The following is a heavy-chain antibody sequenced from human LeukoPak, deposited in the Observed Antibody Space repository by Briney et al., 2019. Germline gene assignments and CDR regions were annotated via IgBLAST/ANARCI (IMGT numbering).Heavy chain of an antibody. CDR3: ARVGGAAALYYFDY. V-gene: IGHV3-33*01. J-gene: IGHJ4*02. CDR2: IWYDGSNK. Sequence: GGSLRLSCAASGFTFSSYGMHWVRQAPGKGLEWVAVIWYDGSNKYYADSVKGRFTISRDNSKNTLYLQMNSLRAEDTAVYYCARVGGAAALYYFDYWGQGTLATVSS. D-gene: IGHD6-13*01. CDR1: GFTFSSYG.